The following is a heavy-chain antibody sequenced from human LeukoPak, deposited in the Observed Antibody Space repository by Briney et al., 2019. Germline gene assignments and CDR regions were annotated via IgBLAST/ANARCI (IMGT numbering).Heavy chain of an antibody. Sequence: GGSLRLSCVASGFTFSTHGMHWVRQAPGKGLEWVAFIQYDESKIDYADSVKGRFTISRDNSENTVYLQMNSLRAEDTAVYYCASVSGGGHSHDDYWGQGTLVTVSS. V-gene: IGHV3-30*02. CDR2: IQYDESKI. CDR1: GFTFSTHG. J-gene: IGHJ4*02. D-gene: IGHD2-15*01. CDR3: ASVSGGGHSHDDY.